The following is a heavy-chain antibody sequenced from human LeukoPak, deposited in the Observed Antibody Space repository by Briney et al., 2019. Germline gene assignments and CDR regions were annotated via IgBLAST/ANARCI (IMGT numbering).Heavy chain of an antibody. CDR3: ARGNLLLWFGESLIGY. D-gene: IGHD3-10*01. V-gene: IGHV7-4-1*02. CDR1: GYTFTSYA. J-gene: IGHJ4*02. CDR2: IDTNTGNP. Sequence: GASVKVSCKASGYTFTSYAMHWVRQAPGQGLEWMGWIDTNTGNPTYAQGFTGRFVFSLDTSVSTAYLQISSLKAEDTAVYYCARGNLLLWFGESLIGYWGQGTLVTVSS.